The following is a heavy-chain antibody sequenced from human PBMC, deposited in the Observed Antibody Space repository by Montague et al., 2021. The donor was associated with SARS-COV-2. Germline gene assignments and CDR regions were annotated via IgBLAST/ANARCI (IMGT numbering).Heavy chain of an antibody. V-gene: IGHV2-70*11. CDR2: IDWDDDK. D-gene: IGHD3-9*01. CDR3: ARGYYDILTGYLDAFDI. Sequence: PALVKPTQTLTLTCTFSGFSLSTSGMCVSWIRQPPGKALGWLARIDWDDDKYYSTSQKTRLTISKDTSKNQVVLTMTNMDPVDTATYYCARGYYDILTGYLDAFDIWGQGTMVTVSS. J-gene: IGHJ3*02. CDR1: GFSLSTSGMC.